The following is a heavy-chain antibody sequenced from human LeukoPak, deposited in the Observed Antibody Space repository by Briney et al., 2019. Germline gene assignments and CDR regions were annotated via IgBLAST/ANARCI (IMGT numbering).Heavy chain of an antibody. CDR1: GFKFGDST. CDR3: AKDEGGYAGLDH. V-gene: IGHV3-43*01. J-gene: IGHJ4*02. CDR2: IGGGGRMT. D-gene: IGHD5-12*01. Sequence: GGSLRLSCAASGFKFGDSTMHWVRQAPGQGLEWVSFIGGGGRMTMYADSVKGRFTVSRDNAKNSLYLQMHSLTTEDTAFYYCAKDEGGYAGLDHWGQGTLVTVSS.